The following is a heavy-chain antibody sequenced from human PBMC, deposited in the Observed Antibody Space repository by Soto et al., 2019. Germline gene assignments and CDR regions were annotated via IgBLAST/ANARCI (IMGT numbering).Heavy chain of an antibody. J-gene: IGHJ4*02. CDR3: ARRAAVAGLFDY. CDR2: IYYSGRT. V-gene: IGHV4-59*08. Sequence: QVQLQESGPGLVKPSETLSLTCTVSGGSISSYYWSWVRQPPGKGLEWIGYIYYSGRTNYYPAHRSRITISVETTKNQFWLKLSPVTAAVAAVDYCARRAAVAGLFDYWGQGRLVTVSS. CDR1: GGSISSYY. D-gene: IGHD6-19*01.